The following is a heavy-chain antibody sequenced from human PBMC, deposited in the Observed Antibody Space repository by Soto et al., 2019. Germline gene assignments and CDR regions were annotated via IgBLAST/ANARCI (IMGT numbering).Heavy chain of an antibody. CDR1: GGSVSSGSYY. Sequence: PSETLSLTCTVSGGSVSSGSYYWSWIRQPPGKGLEWIGYIYYSGSTNYNPSLKSRVTISVDTSKNQFSLKLSSVTAADTAVYYCARERIEYASSGYYAVFIDYWGQGTLVTVSS. V-gene: IGHV4-61*01. D-gene: IGHD3-22*01. CDR3: ARERIEYASSGYYAVFIDY. CDR2: IYYSGST. J-gene: IGHJ4*02.